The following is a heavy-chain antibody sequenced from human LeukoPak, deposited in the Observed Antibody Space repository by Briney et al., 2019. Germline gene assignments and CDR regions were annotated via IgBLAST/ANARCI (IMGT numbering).Heavy chain of an antibody. CDR2: ISAYNGNT. CDR3: AREGKNIVATNYYYYYGMDV. D-gene: IGHD5-12*01. J-gene: IGHJ6*02. CDR1: GYTFTSYG. Sequence: ASVTVSCTASGYTFTSYGISWVRQAPGQGLEWMGWISAYNGNTNYAQKLQGRVTMTTDTSTSTAYMELRSLRSDDTAVYYCAREGKNIVATNYYYYYGMDVWGQGTTVTVSS. V-gene: IGHV1-18*01.